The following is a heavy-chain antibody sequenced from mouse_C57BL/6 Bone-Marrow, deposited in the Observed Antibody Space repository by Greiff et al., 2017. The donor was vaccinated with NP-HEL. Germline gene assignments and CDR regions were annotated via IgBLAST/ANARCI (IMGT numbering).Heavy chain of an antibody. D-gene: IGHD4-1*01. CDR3: ARPSNFYFDY. CDR2: ISSGSSTI. V-gene: IGHV5-17*01. Sequence: EVHLVESGGGLVKPGGSLKLSCAASGFTFSDYGMHWVRQAPEKGLEWVAYISSGSSTIYYADTVKGRFTISRDNAKNTLFLQMTSLRSEDTAMYYCARPSNFYFDYWGQGTTLTVSS. J-gene: IGHJ2*01. CDR1: GFTFSDYG.